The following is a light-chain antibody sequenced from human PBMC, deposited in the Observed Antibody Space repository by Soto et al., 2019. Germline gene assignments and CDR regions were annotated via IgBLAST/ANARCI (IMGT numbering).Light chain of an antibody. CDR1: QSVSSSY. CDR3: QQYGSWPFT. V-gene: IGKV3-20*01. Sequence: EIVLTQSPGTLSLSPGERATLSCRASQSVSSSYLAWYQQKPGQAPRLLIYGASSRATGIPDRFSGSGSGREFTLTISSLETEDLAVYYCQQYGSWPFTFGPGTKVEIK. CDR2: GAS. J-gene: IGKJ3*01.